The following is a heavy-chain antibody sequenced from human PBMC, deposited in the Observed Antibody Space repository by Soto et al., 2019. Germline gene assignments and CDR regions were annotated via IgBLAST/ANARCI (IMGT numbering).Heavy chain of an antibody. D-gene: IGHD6-19*01. CDR1: GGSISSYY. Sequence: QVQLQESGPGLVKPSETLSLTCTVSGGSISSYYWSWIRQPPGKGLEWIGYIYYSGSTNYNPSLKSRVTIAVDTSKNQFSRKRSSVTAADTAVYYCARVRSSGWYRKAFDPWGQGTLVTVSS. J-gene: IGHJ5*02. V-gene: IGHV4-59*01. CDR2: IYYSGST. CDR3: ARVRSSGWYRKAFDP.